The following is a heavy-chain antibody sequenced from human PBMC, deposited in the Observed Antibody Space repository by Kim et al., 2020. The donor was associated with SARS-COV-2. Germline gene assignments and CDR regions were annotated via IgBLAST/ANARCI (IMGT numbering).Heavy chain of an antibody. CDR1: GFTFSSYG. Sequence: GGSLRLSCAASGFTFSSYGIHWVRQAPGKGLEWVAVIWYDGSNKYYADSVKGRFIISRDNSKNTLYLQMNSLRAEDTAVYYCAILLSGPADAFDILGQGT. D-gene: IGHD3-10*01. CDR2: IWYDGSNK. V-gene: IGHV3-33*01. J-gene: IGHJ3*02. CDR3: AILLSGPADAFDI.